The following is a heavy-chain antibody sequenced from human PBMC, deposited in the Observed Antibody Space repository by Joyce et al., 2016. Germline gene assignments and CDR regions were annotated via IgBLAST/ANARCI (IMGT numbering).Heavy chain of an antibody. J-gene: IGHJ4*02. D-gene: IGHD5-24*01. Sequence: QVQLQESGPGLVKPSQTLSLTCTVSGGSVRRGGYYWSWIRQHPGRGLEWIGYIDHRGSADDAPSLESRVTMSVDTSRNQFSLNLTSVSVADTAVYYCARALGRGYYFDYWGQGTLITVSS. V-gene: IGHV4-31*03. CDR2: IDHRGSA. CDR1: GGSVRRGGYY. CDR3: ARALGRGYYFDY.